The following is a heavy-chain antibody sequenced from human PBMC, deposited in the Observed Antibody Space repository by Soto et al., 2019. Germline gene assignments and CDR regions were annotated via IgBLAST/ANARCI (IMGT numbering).Heavy chain of an antibody. Sequence: QVQLVQSGAEVKKPGSSVKVSCKASGGTFSSYAISWVRQAPGQGLEWMGGIIPIFGTANYAQKFQGRVTITADESTSTAYMELSSLRSEDTAVYYCARDRGYYDSSGYYYPYAFDIWGQGTMVTVSS. CDR3: ARDRGYYDSSGYYYPYAFDI. D-gene: IGHD3-22*01. J-gene: IGHJ3*02. CDR1: GGTFSSYA. CDR2: IIPIFGTA. V-gene: IGHV1-69*01.